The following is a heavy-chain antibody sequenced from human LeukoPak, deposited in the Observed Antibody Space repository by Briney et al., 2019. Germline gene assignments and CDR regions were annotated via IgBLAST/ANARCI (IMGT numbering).Heavy chain of an antibody. J-gene: IGHJ4*02. D-gene: IGHD1-20*01. V-gene: IGHV3-30*18. CDR1: GFTFSSYG. CDR3: AKDLNRYNWKKSYYFDY. CDR2: ISYDGSNK. Sequence: GGSLRLSCAASGFTFSSYGMHWVRQAPGKGLEWVAVISYDGSNKYYADSVKGRFTISRDNSKNTLYLQMNSLRAEDTAVHYCAKDLNRYNWKKSYYFDYWGQGTLVTVSS.